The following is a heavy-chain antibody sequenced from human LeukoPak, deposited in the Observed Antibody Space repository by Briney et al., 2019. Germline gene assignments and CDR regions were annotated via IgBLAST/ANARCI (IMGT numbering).Heavy chain of an antibody. CDR1: GFTFNNYM. D-gene: IGHD5-12*01. CDR2: ISSDSGAI. J-gene: IGHJ4*02. CDR3: VREVAY. V-gene: IGHV3-48*01. Sequence: GGSLRLSCAASGFTFNNYMINWVRQAPGKGLGWLSYISSDSGAIYYADSVQGRFTISRDNAQKSLYLQMNSLRVEDTAVYYCVREVAYWGQGALVTVSS.